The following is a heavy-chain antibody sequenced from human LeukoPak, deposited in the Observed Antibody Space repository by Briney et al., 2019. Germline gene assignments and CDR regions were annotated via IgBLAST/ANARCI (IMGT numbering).Heavy chain of an antibody. D-gene: IGHD3-3*01. V-gene: IGHV3-66*01. Sequence: GGSLRLSCAASGFSFSRHSMSWVRQAPGKGLEWVSVIYSGGSTYYADSVKGRFTISRDNSKNTLYLQMNSLRAEDTAVYYCARNYYDFWSGQKTYYFDYWGQGTLVTVSS. CDR3: ARNYYDFWSGQKTYYFDY. J-gene: IGHJ4*02. CDR2: IYSGGST. CDR1: GFSFSRHS.